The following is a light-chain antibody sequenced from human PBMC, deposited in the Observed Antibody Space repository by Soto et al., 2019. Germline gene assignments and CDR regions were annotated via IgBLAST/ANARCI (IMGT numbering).Light chain of an antibody. CDR2: GAS. CDR1: QTVNSSY. CDR3: QQYASSLLT. Sequence: IVMTQSPATLSVSPGERATLSRRASQTVNSSYLAWYQQKPGQAPRLLIYGASSRATGIPDRFSGSGSGTDFTLTISRLEPEDFEVYYCQQYASSLLTLGGGTKVDIK. J-gene: IGKJ4*01. V-gene: IGKV3-20*01.